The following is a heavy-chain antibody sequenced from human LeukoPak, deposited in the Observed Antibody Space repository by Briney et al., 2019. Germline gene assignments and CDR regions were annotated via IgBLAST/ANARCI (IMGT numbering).Heavy chain of an antibody. CDR1: GFTFSTHW. J-gene: IGHJ4*01. CDR3: ARGPGSSGGAYVGDY. CDR2: ADGGGGST. Sequence: GGSLRLSCAASGFTFSTHWMHWVRQVRGRGPVWGSRADGGGGSTSYADSVKRRFSMHRETAKSTLYLQMNGLRAEDTAVYYCARGPGSSGGAYVGDYWGNGTPVTVSS. D-gene: IGHD3-22*01. V-gene: IGHV3-74*01.